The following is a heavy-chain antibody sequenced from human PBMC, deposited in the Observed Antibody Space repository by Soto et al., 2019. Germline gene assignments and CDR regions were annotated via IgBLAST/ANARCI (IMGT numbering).Heavy chain of an antibody. D-gene: IGHD6-13*01. CDR1: GFTFTDYA. Sequence: GGSLRLSCAASGFTFTDYALSWVRQAPGKGLEWVATISGIGGSTYLADSVKGRLSISRDNSKNTVSLLMNSLRAEDTAVYFCARGSSGYISSWYYFDYWGRGTLVTVPQ. CDR2: ISGIGGST. CDR3: ARGSSGYISSWYYFDY. J-gene: IGHJ4*02. V-gene: IGHV3-23*01.